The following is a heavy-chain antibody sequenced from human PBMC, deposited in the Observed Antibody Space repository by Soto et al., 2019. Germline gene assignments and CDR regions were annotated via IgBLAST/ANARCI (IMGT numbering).Heavy chain of an antibody. CDR3: AKDPPFSGWILGGWFDH. J-gene: IGHJ5*02. CDR1: GGTFSSYA. Sequence: QVQLVQSGAEVKKPGSSVKVSCKASGGTFSSYAISWVRQAPGQGLELMGGIIPIFGTANYAQKFQGRVTITADESTSTAYMELSSLRSEDTAVYYCAKDPPFSGWILGGWFDHWGQGTLVTVSS. D-gene: IGHD6-19*01. V-gene: IGHV1-69*01. CDR2: IIPIFGTA.